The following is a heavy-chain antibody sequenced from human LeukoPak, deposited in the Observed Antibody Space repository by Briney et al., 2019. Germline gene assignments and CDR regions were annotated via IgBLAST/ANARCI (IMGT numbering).Heavy chain of an antibody. CDR2: FDPEDGET. Sequence: ASVKISCKVSGYTLTELSMHWVRQAPGKGLEWMGGFDPEDGETIYAQKFQGRVTMTEDTSTDTAYMELSSLRSEDTAVYYCARDHRYDSSGPMHYFDYWGQGTLVTVSS. J-gene: IGHJ4*02. CDR1: GYTLTELS. V-gene: IGHV1-24*01. CDR3: ARDHRYDSSGPMHYFDY. D-gene: IGHD3-22*01.